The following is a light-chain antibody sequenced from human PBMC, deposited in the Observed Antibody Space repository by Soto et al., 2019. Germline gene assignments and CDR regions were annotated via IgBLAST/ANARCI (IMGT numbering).Light chain of an antibody. CDR1: SSNIGNNY. CDR3: GTWDSSLSAYV. CDR2: DNN. J-gene: IGLJ1*01. Sequence: QSVLTQPPSVSAAPGQKVTISCSGSSSNIGNNYVSWYQQVPGTAPNLLIYDNNKRPSGIPDRFSGSKSGTSATLGITGLQTGDEADYYCGTWDSSLSAYVFGTGTKVTVL. V-gene: IGLV1-51*01.